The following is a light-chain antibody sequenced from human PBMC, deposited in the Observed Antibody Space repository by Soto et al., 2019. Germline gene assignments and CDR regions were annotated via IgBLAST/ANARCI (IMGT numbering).Light chain of an antibody. J-gene: IGLJ2*01. CDR1: SSDVGGYSY. Sequence: QSVLTQPASVSGSPGQSITISCTGTSSDVGGYSYVSWSQQHPGKAPKLMIYDVSNRPSGVSNRFVGSKSGNTASLTISGLQAEDEADYYCSSYTSSSTLVFGGGTKLTVL. CDR3: SSYTSSSTLV. V-gene: IGLV2-14*01. CDR2: DVS.